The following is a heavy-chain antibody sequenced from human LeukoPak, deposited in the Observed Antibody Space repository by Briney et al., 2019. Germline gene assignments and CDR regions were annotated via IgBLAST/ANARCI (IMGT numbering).Heavy chain of an antibody. CDR3: ARVPGKYCSGGSCKAGDP. V-gene: IGHV4-34*01. CDR1: GGSFSGYY. Sequence: PSETLSLTCAVYGGSFSGYYWSWIRQPPGKGLEWIGEINHSGSTNYNPSLKSRVTISVDTSKNQFSLKLSSVTAADTAVYYCARVPGKYCSGGSCKAGDPWGQGTLVTVSS. D-gene: IGHD2-15*01. J-gene: IGHJ5*02. CDR2: INHSGST.